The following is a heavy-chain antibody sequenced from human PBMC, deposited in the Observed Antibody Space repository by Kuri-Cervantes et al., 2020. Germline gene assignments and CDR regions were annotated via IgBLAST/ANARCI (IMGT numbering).Heavy chain of an antibody. V-gene: IGHV3-74*01. Sequence: GESLKISCAASGFTFSSYWMHWVRQAPGKGLVWVSRINSDGSSTSYADSVKGRFTISRDSAKNTLYLQMNSLRAEDTAVYYCATTTSYYYYYGMDVWGQGTTVTVSS. D-gene: IGHD1-26*01. CDR2: INSDGSST. CDR1: GFTFSSYW. CDR3: ATTTSYYYYYGMDV. J-gene: IGHJ6*02.